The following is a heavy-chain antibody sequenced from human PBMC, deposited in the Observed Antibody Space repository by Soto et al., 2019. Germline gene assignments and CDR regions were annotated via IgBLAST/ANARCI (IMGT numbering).Heavy chain of an antibody. CDR3: GRGRYGDY. J-gene: IGHJ4*02. Sequence: QVHLVQSGAEVKKPGASVKVSCKGSGYAFTTYGITWVRQAPGQGLEWMGWISAHNGNTKYAQKLQGRVTVTRYTSTSTAYMELRSLRSDDTAVYYCGRGRYGDYWGQGALVTVSS. CDR1: GYAFTTYG. CDR2: ISAHNGNT. V-gene: IGHV1-18*01. D-gene: IGHD1-1*01.